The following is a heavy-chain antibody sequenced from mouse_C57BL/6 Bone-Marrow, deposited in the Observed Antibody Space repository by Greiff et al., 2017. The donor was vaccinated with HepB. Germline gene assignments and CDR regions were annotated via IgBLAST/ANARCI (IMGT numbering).Heavy chain of an antibody. J-gene: IGHJ1*03. V-gene: IGHV1-76*01. CDR1: GYTFTDYY. CDR3: ARSALTTVVDWYFDV. CDR2: IYPGSGNT. Sequence: QVQLKQSGAELVRPGASVKLSCKASGYTFTDYYINWVKQRPGQGLEWIARIYPGSGNTYYNEKFKGKATLTAEKSSSTAYMQLSSLTSEDSAVYFCARSALTTVVDWYFDVWGTGTTVTVSS. D-gene: IGHD1-1*01.